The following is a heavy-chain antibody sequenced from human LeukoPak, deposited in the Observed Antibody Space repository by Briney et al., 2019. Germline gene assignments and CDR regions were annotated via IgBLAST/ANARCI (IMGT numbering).Heavy chain of an antibody. Sequence: PGGSLRLSCAASGFTFSSYSMNWVRQAPGKGLEWVSYISSSSSYIYYADSVKGRFTISRDNAKNSLYLQMNSLRAEDTAVYYCARGITGILTGPPGYWGQGTLVTVSS. V-gene: IGHV3-21*05. CDR2: ISSSSSYI. CDR1: GFTFSSYS. J-gene: IGHJ4*02. CDR3: ARGITGILTGPPGY. D-gene: IGHD3-9*01.